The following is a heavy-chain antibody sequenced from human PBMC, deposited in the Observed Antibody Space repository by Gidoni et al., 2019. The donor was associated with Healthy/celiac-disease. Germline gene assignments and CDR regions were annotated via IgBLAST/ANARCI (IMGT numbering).Heavy chain of an antibody. Sequence: EVQLVESGGGLVQPGGSLRLSGAASGFTFSSYWMSWVRQAPGKGLEWVANIKQDGSEKYYVDSVKGRFTISRDNAKNSLYLQMNSLRAEDTAVYYCASRGYSSGWYRVEYFQHWGQGTLVTVSS. CDR2: IKQDGSEK. CDR1: GFTFSSYW. V-gene: IGHV3-7*01. J-gene: IGHJ1*01. CDR3: ASRGYSSGWYRVEYFQH. D-gene: IGHD6-19*01.